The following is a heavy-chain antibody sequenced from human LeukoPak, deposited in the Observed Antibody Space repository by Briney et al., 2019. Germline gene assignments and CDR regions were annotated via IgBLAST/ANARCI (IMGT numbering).Heavy chain of an antibody. Sequence: GGSLRLSCAASGFTFTSHWMSWVRQAPGKGLEWVAVISYDGSNKYYADSVKGRFTISRDNSKNTLYLQMNSLRAEDTAVYYCARDVLDGSSYYFDYWGQGTLVTVSS. CDR1: GFTFTSHW. D-gene: IGHD5-24*01. V-gene: IGHV3-30-3*01. J-gene: IGHJ4*02. CDR3: ARDVLDGSSYYFDY. CDR2: ISYDGSNK.